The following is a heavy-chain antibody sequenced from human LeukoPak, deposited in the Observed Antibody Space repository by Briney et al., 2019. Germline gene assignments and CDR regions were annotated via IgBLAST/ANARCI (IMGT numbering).Heavy chain of an antibody. CDR3: ARENPTCSSTNCYFDY. V-gene: IGHV3-33*01. Sequence: GGSLRLSCAAPGFSLSSYGMHWVRQAPGKGLEWVAVIWYDGSNKDYADAVKGRFAISRDNSKNTLFLQMNSLRADDTAVYYCARENPTCSSTNCYFDYWGQGTLVTVSS. CDR1: GFSLSSYG. D-gene: IGHD2-2*01. CDR2: IWYDGSNK. J-gene: IGHJ4*02.